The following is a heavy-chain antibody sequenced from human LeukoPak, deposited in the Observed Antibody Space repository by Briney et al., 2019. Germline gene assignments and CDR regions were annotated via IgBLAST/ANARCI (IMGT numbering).Heavy chain of an antibody. CDR2: ISGSGGST. CDR3: AKGPGAVVQTGYFQH. D-gene: IGHD6-19*01. CDR1: GFTFSSYA. V-gene: IGHV3-23*01. J-gene: IGHJ1*01. Sequence: GGSLRLSCAASGFTFSSYAMSWVRQAPGKGLEWVSAISGSGGSTYYADSVKGRFTISRDNSKNTLYLQMNSPRAEDTAVYYCAKGPGAVVQTGYFQHWGQGTLVTVSS.